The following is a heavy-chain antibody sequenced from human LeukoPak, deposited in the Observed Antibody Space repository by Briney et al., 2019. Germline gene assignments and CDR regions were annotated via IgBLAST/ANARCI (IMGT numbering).Heavy chain of an antibody. D-gene: IGHD6-13*01. J-gene: IGHJ4*02. CDR2: ISSAGTT. CDR3: ARGPEAANTYYFDY. CDR1: GFTVSSSY. V-gene: IGHV3-66*01. Sequence: PGGSLRLSCAASGFTVSSSYMSWVRQAPGKGLEWVSIISSAGTTYYADSVKGRFTISRDNSKNTVYLQVNSLRDEDTAVYYCARGPEAANTYYFDYWGQGTMVTVSS.